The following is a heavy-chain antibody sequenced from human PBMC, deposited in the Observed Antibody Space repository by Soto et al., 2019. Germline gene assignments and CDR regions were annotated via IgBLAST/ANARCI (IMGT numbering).Heavy chain of an antibody. CDR3: ARDAGGMDV. J-gene: IGHJ6*02. V-gene: IGHV3-33*01. CDR1: GFTFSSSG. CDR2: IWFDGSKT. Sequence: XGSLRLSCAASGFTFSSSGMYWVRQAPGKGLEWVGVIWFDGSKTNYADSVKGRFTISRDNSKNTLYLQINSLRAEDTAVYYCARDAGGMDVWRQGTTATVSS.